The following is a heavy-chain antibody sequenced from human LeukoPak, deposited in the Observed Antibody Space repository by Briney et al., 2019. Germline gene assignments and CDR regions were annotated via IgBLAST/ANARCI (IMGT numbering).Heavy chain of an antibody. CDR1: GGSISSYY. J-gene: IGHJ4*02. Sequence: SETLSLTCTVSGGSISSYYWSWIRQPPGKGLEWIGYIYYSGSTNYNPSFKSRVTISVDTSKNQFSLKLSSVTAADTAVYYCARGSREHYYDSSGYYDDYWGQGTLVTVSS. V-gene: IGHV4-59*01. D-gene: IGHD3-22*01. CDR2: IYYSGST. CDR3: ARGSREHYYDSSGYYDDY.